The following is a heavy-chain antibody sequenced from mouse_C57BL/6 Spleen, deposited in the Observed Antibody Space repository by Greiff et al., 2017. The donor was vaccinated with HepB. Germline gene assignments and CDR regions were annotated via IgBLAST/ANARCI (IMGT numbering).Heavy chain of an antibody. Sequence: VQLQQSGAELVKPGASVKLSCKASGYTFTEYTIHWVKQRSGQGLEWIGWFYPGSGSIKYNEKFKDKATLTADKSSSTVYMELSRLTSEDSSVYVCARHEENGYEERPYYFDYWGQGTTLTVSS. V-gene: IGHV1-62-2*01. CDR3: ARHEENGYEERPYYFDY. CDR2: FYPGSGSI. J-gene: IGHJ2*01. D-gene: IGHD2-2*01. CDR1: GYTFTEYT.